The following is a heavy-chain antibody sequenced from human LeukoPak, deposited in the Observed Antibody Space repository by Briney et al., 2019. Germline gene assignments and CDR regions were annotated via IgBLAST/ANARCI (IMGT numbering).Heavy chain of an antibody. CDR1: GYTFTSYD. J-gene: IGHJ4*02. V-gene: IGHV1-8*03. D-gene: IGHD4-11*01. Sequence: AXVKVSCKASGYTFTSYDINWVRQAPGQGLEWMGWMNPNSGNTVYAQKFQGRVTITRNTSISTAYMELSSLRSEDTAVYYCARPDYSRGFDYWGQGTLVTVSS. CDR2: MNPNSGNT. CDR3: ARPDYSRGFDY.